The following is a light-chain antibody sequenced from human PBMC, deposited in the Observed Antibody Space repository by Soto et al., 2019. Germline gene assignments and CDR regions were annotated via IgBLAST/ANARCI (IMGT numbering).Light chain of an antibody. Sequence: DIQTTQPPSILSASLGDKVTITCRASQTISSWLAWYQQKPGKAPKLLIYKASTLKSGVASRFSGSGSGTEFTLTISSLQPEDFATYYCQQYNTYSQTFGQGTKVDI. J-gene: IGKJ1*01. CDR3: QQYNTYSQT. CDR1: QTISSW. CDR2: KAS. V-gene: IGKV1-5*03.